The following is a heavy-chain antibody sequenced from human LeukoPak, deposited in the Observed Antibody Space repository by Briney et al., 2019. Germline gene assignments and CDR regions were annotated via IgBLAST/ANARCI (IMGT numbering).Heavy chain of an antibody. CDR2: IYYSGST. J-gene: IGHJ3*02. D-gene: IGHD6-13*01. CDR1: GGSIRSSSYY. V-gene: IGHV4-39*07. Sequence: SETLSLTCSVSGGSIRSSSYYWGWIRQPPGKGLEWIVSIYYSGSTYYNPSLKSRVTISIDTSKNQFSLKLSSVTAADTAVYYCARDLYSSRTNDAFVIWGQGTVVTVSS. CDR3: ARDLYSSRTNDAFVI.